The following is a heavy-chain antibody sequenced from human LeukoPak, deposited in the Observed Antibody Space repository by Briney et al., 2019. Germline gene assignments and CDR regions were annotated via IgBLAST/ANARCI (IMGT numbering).Heavy chain of an antibody. Sequence: GGSLRLSCTASGFTFNNYAMHWVRQAPGKGLEWVAVISYDGSNKYYADSVKGRFTISRDNSKNTLYLQMNSLRAEDTAVYDCARARRVGATFDAFDIWGQGTMVTVSS. D-gene: IGHD1-26*01. CDR3: ARARRVGATFDAFDI. J-gene: IGHJ3*02. CDR1: GFTFNNYA. CDR2: ISYDGSNK. V-gene: IGHV3-30-3*01.